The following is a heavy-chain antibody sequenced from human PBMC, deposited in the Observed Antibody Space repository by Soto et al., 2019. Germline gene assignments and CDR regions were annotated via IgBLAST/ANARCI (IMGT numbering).Heavy chain of an antibody. J-gene: IGHJ4*02. Sequence: EVLLLESGGDLAQPGGSLRLSCAASGFTFGNYAMSWVRQAPGKGLEWVAGISASGRDTYYADSVKDRFTISRDSSKNTLYLQMNSLRAEDTAKYFCAKGKTTGWYYFDSWGQVTLVTVSS. CDR1: GFTFGNYA. V-gene: IGHV3-23*01. CDR2: ISASGRDT. CDR3: AKGKTTGWYYFDS. D-gene: IGHD6-19*01.